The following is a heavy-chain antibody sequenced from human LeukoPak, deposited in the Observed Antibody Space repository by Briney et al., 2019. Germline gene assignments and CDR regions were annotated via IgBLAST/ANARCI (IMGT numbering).Heavy chain of an antibody. V-gene: IGHV3-43*02. D-gene: IGHD3-22*01. CDR3: ARPTYYYDSSGYTFDY. Sequence: GGSLRLSCAASGFTFDDYAMHWVRQAPGKGLEWVSLISGDGGSTYYADSVKGRFTISRDNAKNSLYLQMNSLRAEDTAVYYCARPTYYYDSSGYTFDYWGQGTLVTVSS. CDR1: GFTFDDYA. J-gene: IGHJ4*02. CDR2: ISGDGGST.